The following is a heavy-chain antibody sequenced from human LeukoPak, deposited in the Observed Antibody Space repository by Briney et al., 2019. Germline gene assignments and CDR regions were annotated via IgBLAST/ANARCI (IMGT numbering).Heavy chain of an antibody. D-gene: IGHD6-13*01. CDR2: INHSGST. J-gene: IGHJ4*02. CDR3: ARVGYSSSWSFDY. CDR1: GGSINSYY. V-gene: IGHV4-34*01. Sequence: SETLSLTCTVSGGSINSYYWSWIRQPPGKGLEWIGEINHSGSTNYNPSLKSRVTISVDTSKNQFSLKLSSVTAADTAVYYCARVGYSSSWSFDYWGQGTLVTVSS.